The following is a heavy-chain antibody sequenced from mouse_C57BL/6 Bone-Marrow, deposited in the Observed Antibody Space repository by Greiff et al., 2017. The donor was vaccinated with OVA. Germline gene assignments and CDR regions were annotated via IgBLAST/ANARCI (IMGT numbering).Heavy chain of an antibody. Sequence: QVQLQQPGAELVRPGSSVKLSCKASGYTFTSYWMEWVKQRPGQGLEWIGNIYPSDSETHYNQKFKDKATLTVNKSSSTAYMQLSSLTSEDSAVYYGAREGGYDGFAYWGQGTLVTVSA. D-gene: IGHD2-2*01. V-gene: IGHV1-61*01. CDR3: AREGGYDGFAY. CDR1: GYTFTSYW. CDR2: IYPSDSET. J-gene: IGHJ3*01.